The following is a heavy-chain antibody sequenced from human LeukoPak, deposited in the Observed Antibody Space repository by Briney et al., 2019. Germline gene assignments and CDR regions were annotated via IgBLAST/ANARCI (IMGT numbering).Heavy chain of an antibody. J-gene: IGHJ6*02. D-gene: IGHD3-3*01. Sequence: GGSLRLSCAASGFTFSSYGMHWVRQAPGKGLEWVAVISYDGSNKYYADSVKGRFTISRDNSKNTLYLQMNSLRAEDTAVYYCARDYDFDRYYYYGMDVWGQGTTVTVSS. V-gene: IGHV3-30*19. CDR2: ISYDGSNK. CDR1: GFTFSSYG. CDR3: ARDYDFDRYYYYGMDV.